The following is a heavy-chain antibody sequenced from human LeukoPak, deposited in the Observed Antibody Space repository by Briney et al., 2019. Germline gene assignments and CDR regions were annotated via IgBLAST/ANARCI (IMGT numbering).Heavy chain of an antibody. J-gene: IGHJ6*02. CDR2: ISYDGSNK. CDR3: ARGVAVAGYYYYYGMDV. CDR1: GFPFRSYA. D-gene: IGHD6-19*01. V-gene: IGHV3-30-3*01. Sequence: GRSLRLSCAASGFPFRSYAMHWVRQARGRGREWVAVISYDGSNKYYTDSMKGRFTISRDNSKNTLYLQMNSLRAEDTAVYYCARGVAVAGYYYYYGMDVWGQGTTVTVSS.